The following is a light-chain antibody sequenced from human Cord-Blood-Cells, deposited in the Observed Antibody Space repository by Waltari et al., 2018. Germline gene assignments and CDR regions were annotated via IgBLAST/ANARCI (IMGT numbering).Light chain of an antibody. V-gene: IGLV2-14*03. CDR2: DVS. CDR1: SRDVVGYNY. CDR3: SSYTSSSTLVV. J-gene: IGLJ1*01. Sequence: QSALTQPASVSGSPGQSITISCTGTSRDVVGYNYVSWYQQHPGKAPKLMIYDVSNWPSGVSNRVSGSKSGNTASLTISGLQAEDEADYYCSSYTSSSTLVVFGTGTKVTVL.